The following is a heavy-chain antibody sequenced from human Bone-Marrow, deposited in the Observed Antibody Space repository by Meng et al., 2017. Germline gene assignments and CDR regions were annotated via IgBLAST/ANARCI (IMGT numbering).Heavy chain of an antibody. D-gene: IGHD4-23*01. Sequence: SVKVSCKASGGTFSSYAISWVRQAPGQGLEWMGGIIPIFGTANYALKFQGRVTITTDESTSTAYMELSSLRSEDTAVYYCARDRAVPYGGNPGGFDYWGQGTLVTVSS. CDR3: ARDRAVPYGGNPGGFDY. V-gene: IGHV1-69*05. CDR2: IIPIFGTA. J-gene: IGHJ4*02. CDR1: GGTFSSYA.